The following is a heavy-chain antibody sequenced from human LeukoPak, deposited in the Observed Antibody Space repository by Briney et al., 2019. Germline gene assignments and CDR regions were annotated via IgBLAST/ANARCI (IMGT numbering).Heavy chain of an antibody. Sequence: ASMKVSCKTSGYTFTSYGISWVRQAPGQGLEWMGWISADNGKTNYAQELQGRVTMTTDTSTTTAYMELRSLRSDDTAVYYCVRRGYPVYYYYMDVWGKGTTVTISS. D-gene: IGHD5-12*01. V-gene: IGHV1-18*01. CDR2: ISADNGKT. CDR1: GYTFTSYG. CDR3: VRRGYPVYYYYMDV. J-gene: IGHJ6*03.